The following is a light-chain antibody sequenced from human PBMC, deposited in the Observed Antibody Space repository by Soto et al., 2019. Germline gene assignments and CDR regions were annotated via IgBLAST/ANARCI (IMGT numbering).Light chain of an antibody. CDR3: SSYTTDNTYV. V-gene: IGLV2-14*01. J-gene: IGLJ1*01. CDR1: SSDVGAYNY. CDR2: EVN. Sequence: QSVLTQPASVSGSPGQSITISCTGTSSDVGAYNYVSWYQQHPGKAPKLMIYEVNNRPSGSSNRFSGSKSGSTASLTISGLQAEDEAEYYCSSYTTDNTYVFGSGTKLTVL.